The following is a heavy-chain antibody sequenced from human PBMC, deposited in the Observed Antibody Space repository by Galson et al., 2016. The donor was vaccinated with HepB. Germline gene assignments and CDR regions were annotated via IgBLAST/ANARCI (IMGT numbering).Heavy chain of an antibody. J-gene: IGHJ6*02. Sequence: SVKVSCKVSGGTFSRYAISWVRQAPGQGLEWMGGIIPIFGTSNYAQKFQGRVTITADESTSTAYMELSSLRSEDTAVYYCATPSTTGTAYYYYGMDVWGQGTTVTVSS. CDR1: GGTFSRYA. V-gene: IGHV1-69*13. D-gene: IGHD1-1*01. CDR2: IIPIFGTS. CDR3: ATPSTTGTAYYYYGMDV.